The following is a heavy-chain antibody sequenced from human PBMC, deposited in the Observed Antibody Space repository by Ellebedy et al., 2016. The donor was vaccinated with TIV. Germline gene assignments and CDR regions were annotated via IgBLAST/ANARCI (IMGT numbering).Heavy chain of an antibody. J-gene: IGHJ6*02. CDR1: GGSISSGGYY. V-gene: IGHV4-31*03. CDR2: IYHSGTT. CDR3: ARDKTDANYYYYGMDV. Sequence: SETLSLTXTVSGGSISSGGYYWNWIRQHPGKSLEWIGYIYHSGTTYYNPSLKSRVTISVDTSKNQFSLKLSSVTAADTAVYYCARDKTDANYYYYGMDVWGQGTTVTVSS.